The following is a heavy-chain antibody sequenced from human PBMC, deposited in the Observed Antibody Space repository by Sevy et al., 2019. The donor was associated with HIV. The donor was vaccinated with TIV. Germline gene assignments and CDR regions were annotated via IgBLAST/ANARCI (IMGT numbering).Heavy chain of an antibody. J-gene: IGHJ4*02. CDR2: IKQDGSEK. V-gene: IGHV3-7*01. CDR1: GFTFSSYW. D-gene: IGHD4-17*01. CDR3: ARDQGGMYGDYEGYYFDY. Sequence: GGSLRLSCAASGFTFSSYWMSWVRQAPGKGLEWVANIKQDGSEKYYVDSVKGRFTISRDNAKNSLYLQMNSLRAEDTAGYYCARDQGGMYGDYEGYYFDYWGQGTLVTVSS.